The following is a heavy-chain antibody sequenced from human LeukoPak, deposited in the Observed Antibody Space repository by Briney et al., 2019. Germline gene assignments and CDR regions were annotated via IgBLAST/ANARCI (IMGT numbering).Heavy chain of an antibody. CDR3: ARVGGRLYYFDY. Sequence: PGGSLRLSCAASGXTFSSYWMHWVRQAPGKGLVWVSRINSDGSSTSYADSVKGRFTISRDNAKNTLYLQMNSRRAEDTAVYYCARVGGRLYYFDYWGQGTLVTVSS. CDR2: INSDGSST. D-gene: IGHD2-15*01. CDR1: GXTFSSYW. J-gene: IGHJ4*02. V-gene: IGHV3-74*01.